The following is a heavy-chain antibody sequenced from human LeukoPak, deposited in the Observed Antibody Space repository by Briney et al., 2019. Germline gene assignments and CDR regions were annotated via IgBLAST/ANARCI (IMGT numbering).Heavy chain of an antibody. V-gene: IGHV1-8*01. CDR1: GYTFTSYD. D-gene: IGHD5-12*01. CDR2: MNPNSGNT. J-gene: IGHJ6*03. Sequence: ASVKVSCKASGYTFTSYDINWVRQATGQGLEWMGWMNPNSGNTGYAQKFQGRVTMTRNTSISTAYMELSSLRSEDTAVYYCARGRRGYSGYGAYYYYMDVWGKGTTVTISS. CDR3: ARGRRGYSGYGAYYYYMDV.